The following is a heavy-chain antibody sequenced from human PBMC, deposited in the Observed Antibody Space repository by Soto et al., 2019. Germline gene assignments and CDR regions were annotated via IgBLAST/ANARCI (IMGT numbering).Heavy chain of an antibody. V-gene: IGHV1-69*01. CDR2: IIPIFGTA. J-gene: IGHJ3*02. Sequence: QVQLVQSGAEVKKPGSSVKVSCKASGGTFSSYAISWVRQAPGQGLEWMGGIIPIFGTANYAQKFQGRVTITADESTSTAHMELSSLRSEDTAVYYCARPQTLDRSGYYPDAFDIWGQGTMVTVSS. CDR3: ARPQTLDRSGYYPDAFDI. CDR1: GGTFSSYA. D-gene: IGHD3-22*01.